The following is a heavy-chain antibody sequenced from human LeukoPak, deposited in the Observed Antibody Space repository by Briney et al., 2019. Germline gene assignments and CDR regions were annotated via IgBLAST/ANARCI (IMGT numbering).Heavy chain of an antibody. CDR2: ISGSGGST. D-gene: IGHD3-22*01. CDR1: GFTFSSYA. Sequence: GSLRLSCAATGFTFSSYAMSWVRQAPGKGLEWVSAISGSGGSTYYADSVKGRFTISRDNSKNTLYLQMNSLRAEDTAVYYCANLLNYYDSSGLGDWGQGTLVTVSS. J-gene: IGHJ4*02. V-gene: IGHV3-23*01. CDR3: ANLLNYYDSSGLGD.